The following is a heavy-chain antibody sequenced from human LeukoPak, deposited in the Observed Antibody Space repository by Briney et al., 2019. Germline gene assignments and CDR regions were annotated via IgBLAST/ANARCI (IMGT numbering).Heavy chain of an antibody. D-gene: IGHD3-22*01. Sequence: GGSLRLSCAASGFTFSSYAMSWVRQAPGKGLEWVSAISGSGGSTYYADSVKGRFTISRDNSKNTLYLQMNSLRAEDTAVYYCAKMPQYYYDSSGYFHWFDPWGQGTLVTVSS. J-gene: IGHJ5*02. CDR2: ISGSGGST. CDR3: AKMPQYYYDSSGYFHWFDP. CDR1: GFTFSSYA. V-gene: IGHV3-23*01.